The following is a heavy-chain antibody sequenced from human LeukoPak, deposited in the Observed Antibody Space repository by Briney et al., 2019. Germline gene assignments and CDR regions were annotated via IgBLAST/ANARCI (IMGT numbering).Heavy chain of an antibody. J-gene: IGHJ4*02. Sequence: PSETLSLTCTVSGGSISSYYWSWIRQPPGKGLKWMGYIYYSGSTNYNPSPKSRVTISVDTSKLQFSLKISSVTAADSGVYYCAREARIQLWPYFDYWGQGTLVTVSS. V-gene: IGHV4-59*01. CDR3: AREARIQLWPYFDY. CDR2: IYYSGST. D-gene: IGHD5-18*01. CDR1: GGSISSYY.